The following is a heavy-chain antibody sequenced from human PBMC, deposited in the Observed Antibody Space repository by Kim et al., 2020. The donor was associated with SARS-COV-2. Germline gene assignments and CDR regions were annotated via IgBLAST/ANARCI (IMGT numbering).Heavy chain of an antibody. J-gene: IGHJ4*02. D-gene: IGHD2-15*01. CDR2: IKQDGSEK. V-gene: IGHV3-7*03. Sequence: GGSLRLSCAASGFTFSSYWMSWVRQAPGKGLEWVANIKQDGSEKYYVDSVKGRFTISRDNAKNSLYLQMNSLRAEDTAVYYCARDFGYCSGGSCYPLGGSYWGQGTLVTVSS. CDR1: GFTFSSYW. CDR3: ARDFGYCSGGSCYPLGGSY.